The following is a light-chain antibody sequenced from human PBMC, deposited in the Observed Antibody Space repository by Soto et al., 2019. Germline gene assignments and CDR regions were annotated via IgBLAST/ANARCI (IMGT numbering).Light chain of an antibody. Sequence: IVMTQSPATLSVSPGERATLSCRASQSISSNFLAWYQQRFGQAPRLLIYDASRRATGIPDRFSGSGSGTDFTLTISGLEPEDFAVYYCQQYDSSPPITFGQRTRLEIK. CDR3: QQYDSSPPIT. J-gene: IGKJ5*01. V-gene: IGKV3-20*01. CDR2: DAS. CDR1: QSISSNF.